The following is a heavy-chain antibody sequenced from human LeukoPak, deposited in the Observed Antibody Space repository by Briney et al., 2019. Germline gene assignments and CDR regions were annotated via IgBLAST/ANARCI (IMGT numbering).Heavy chain of an antibody. J-gene: IGHJ4*02. CDR3: AKDYAYYYGSGIGGFEY. V-gene: IGHV3-23*01. CDR2: ISGSGATT. D-gene: IGHD3-10*01. CDR1: GFTFSDYY. Sequence: GGSLRLSCAASGFTFSDYYMSWVRQAPGKGLEWVSAISGSGATTYYADSVKGRFTISRDKSNNTLYLQMNSLRAEDTAVYYCAKDYAYYYGSGIGGFEYWGQGTLVTVSS.